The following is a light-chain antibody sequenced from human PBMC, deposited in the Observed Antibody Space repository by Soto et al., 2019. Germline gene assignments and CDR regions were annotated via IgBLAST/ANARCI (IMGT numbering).Light chain of an antibody. CDR1: QSISTY. Sequence: DIQMTQSPSSLSASVGDRVTITCRASQSISTYLNWYQQKPGKAPKLLIYDASRLQSRVPSRFSGSGYGTDFALTITSLQPEDFETYYCQQNDIAPRTFGAGAKVDVK. J-gene: IGKJ4*02. V-gene: IGKV1-39*01. CDR2: DAS. CDR3: QQNDIAPRT.